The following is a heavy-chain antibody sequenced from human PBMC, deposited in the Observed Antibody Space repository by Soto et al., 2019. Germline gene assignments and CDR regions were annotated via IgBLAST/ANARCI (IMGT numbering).Heavy chain of an antibody. J-gene: IGHJ6*02. CDR1: GFTVISTY. CDR2: IYGDGNT. Sequence: EVQLVDSGGGLIQPGGSLRLSCAASGFTVISTYMSWVRQAPGKGLEWVSVIYGDGNTYYADSVKGRFTISRDKSKNTLVLQMNSLRADDTAVYYCTATNGGPYCYYGMDVWGQGTTVTVSS. CDR3: TATNGGPYCYYGMDV. D-gene: IGHD2-15*01. V-gene: IGHV3-53*01.